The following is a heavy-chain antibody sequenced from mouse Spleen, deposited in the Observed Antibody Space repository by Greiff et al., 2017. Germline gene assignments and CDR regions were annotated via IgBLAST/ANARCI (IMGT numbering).Heavy chain of an antibody. D-gene: IGHD1-1*01. CDR1: GYTFTSYW. CDR2: IYPGSGST. Sequence: QVQLQQPGAELVKPGASVKMSCKASGYTFTSYWITWVKQRPGQGLEWIGDIYPGSGSTNYNEKFKSKATLTVDTSSSTAYMQLSSLTSEDSAVYYCAREDYYGRGGFAYWGQGTLVTVSA. J-gene: IGHJ3*01. CDR3: AREDYYGRGGFAY. V-gene: IGHV1-55*01.